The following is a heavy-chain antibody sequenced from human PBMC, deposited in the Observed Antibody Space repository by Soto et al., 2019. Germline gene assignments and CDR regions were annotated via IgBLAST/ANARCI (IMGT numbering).Heavy chain of an antibody. D-gene: IGHD3-22*01. Sequence: GASVKVSGKAAGYTFTDYGISWLRQAPGQGLEWMGWISARNGNTDYAQKFQGRLTMTTDSSTTTAYMELRSLRSDDTAVYYCARDYYANSGYFDYWGQGTLVTVSS. CDR1: GYTFTDYG. J-gene: IGHJ4*02. CDR2: ISARNGNT. CDR3: ARDYYANSGYFDY. V-gene: IGHV1-18*01.